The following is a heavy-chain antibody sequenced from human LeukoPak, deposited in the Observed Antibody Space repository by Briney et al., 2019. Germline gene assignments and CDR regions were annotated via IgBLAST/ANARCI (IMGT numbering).Heavy chain of an antibody. J-gene: IGHJ4*02. CDR2: INHSGST. CDR1: GGSFSGYY. V-gene: IGHV4-34*01. Sequence: SETLSLTCAVYGGSFSGYYWSRIRQPPGKGLEWIGEINHSGSTNYNPSLKSRVTISVDTSKNQFSLKMSSVTAADTAVYYCARYEGGRGKPKFDYWGQGALVTVSS. D-gene: IGHD2-15*01. CDR3: ARYEGGRGKPKFDY.